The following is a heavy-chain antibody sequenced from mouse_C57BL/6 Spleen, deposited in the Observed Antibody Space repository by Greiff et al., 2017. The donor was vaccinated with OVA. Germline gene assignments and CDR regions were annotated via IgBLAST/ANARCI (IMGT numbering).Heavy chain of an antibody. V-gene: IGHV1-9*01. CDR3: AHYSNYASYFDV. D-gene: IGHD2-5*01. Sequence: QVQLKQSGAELMKPGASVKLSCKAPGYTFTGYWIEWVKQRPGHGLEWIGEILPGSGSTNYHEKFKGKATFTADTSSNTAYMQLSSLTTEASAIYYCAHYSNYASYFDVWGTGTTVTVSS. CDR2: ILPGSGST. CDR1: GYTFTGYW. J-gene: IGHJ1*03.